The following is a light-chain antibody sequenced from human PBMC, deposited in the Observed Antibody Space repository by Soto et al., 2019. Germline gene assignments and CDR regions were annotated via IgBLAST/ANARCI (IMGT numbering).Light chain of an antibody. CDR3: KSYAGSNTYV. Sequence: QSDRTQPPSASGSPGQSVTISCTGTKNDIGVYDFVSWYQHHPGKAPRLIIYEVVQRPSGVPDRFSGSKSGNTASLTVSGLQAADEADYFCKSYAGSNTYVFGSGTKVTVL. J-gene: IGLJ1*01. V-gene: IGLV2-8*01. CDR1: KNDIGVYDF. CDR2: EVV.